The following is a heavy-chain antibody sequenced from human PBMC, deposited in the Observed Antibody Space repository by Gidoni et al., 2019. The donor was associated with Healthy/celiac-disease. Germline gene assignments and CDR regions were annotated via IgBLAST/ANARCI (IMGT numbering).Heavy chain of an antibody. J-gene: IGHJ6*02. CDR3: ARDYCSSTSCYNNYYYYGMDV. Sequence: QVQLVQSGAEVKKPGSSVKVSCKASGGPFSSYAISWVRQAPGQGLEWMGGIIPIFGTANYAQKFQGRVTITADESTSTAYMELSSLRSEDTAVYYCARDYCSSTSCYNNYYYYGMDVWGQGTTVTVSS. CDR2: IIPIFGTA. D-gene: IGHD2-2*02. V-gene: IGHV1-69*01. CDR1: GGPFSSYA.